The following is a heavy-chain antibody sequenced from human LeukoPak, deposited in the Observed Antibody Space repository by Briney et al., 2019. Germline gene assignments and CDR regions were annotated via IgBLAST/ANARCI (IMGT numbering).Heavy chain of an antibody. CDR2: ISGTGGRT. V-gene: IGHV3-23*01. D-gene: IGHD6-13*01. CDR3: AKGPYSDSSEWFQY. J-gene: IGHJ1*01. CDR1: GFSFSSYA. Sequence: GGSLRLSCAASGFSFSSYAMGRVGQAPGKGLEWVSSISGTGGRTYYADSVKGRFTISRDNSRNTLSLQMNSLRVEDTAVYFCAKGPYSDSSEWFQYWGQGTLVTVSS.